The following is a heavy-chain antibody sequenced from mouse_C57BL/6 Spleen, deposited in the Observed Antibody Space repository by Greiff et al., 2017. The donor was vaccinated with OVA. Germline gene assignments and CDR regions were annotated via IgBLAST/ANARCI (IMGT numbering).Heavy chain of an antibody. CDR2: IDPETGGT. CDR1: GYTFTDYE. V-gene: IGHV1-15*01. CDR3: TAYYSNYVFDY. Sequence: VQRVESGAELVRPGASVTLSCKASGYTFTDYEMHWVKQTPVHGLEWIGAIDPETGGTAYNQKFKGKAILTADKSSSTAYMELRSLTSEDSAVYYCTAYYSNYVFDYWGQGTTLTVSS. J-gene: IGHJ2*01. D-gene: IGHD2-5*01.